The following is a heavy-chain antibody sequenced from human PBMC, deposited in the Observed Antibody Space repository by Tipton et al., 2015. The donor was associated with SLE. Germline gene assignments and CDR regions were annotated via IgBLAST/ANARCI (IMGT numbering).Heavy chain of an antibody. Sequence: SLRLSCAASGFTFNNYAMSWVRQAPGKGLEWVSTITGSASASYYADSVKGRFTISRDNAKDSLFLQMDSLRAEDTAVYYCAREAGTTMMVVGSLDYWGQGALVTVSS. CDR3: AREAGTTMMVVGSLDY. J-gene: IGHJ4*02. V-gene: IGHV3-23*01. CDR1: GFTFNNYA. CDR2: ITGSASAS. D-gene: IGHD3-22*01.